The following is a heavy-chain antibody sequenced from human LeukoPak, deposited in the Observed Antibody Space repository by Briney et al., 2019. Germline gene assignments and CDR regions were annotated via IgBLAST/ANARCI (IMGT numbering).Heavy chain of an antibody. V-gene: IGHV1-69*05. CDR2: IIPIFGTA. CDR1: GGTFSSYA. J-gene: IGHJ6*04. Sequence: SVKVSCKASGGTFSSYAISWVRQAPGQGLEWMGGIIPIFGTANYAQKFQGRVTITTDESTSTAYMELSSLRSEDTAVYYCARDNTVLRFFDVWGKGTTVTVSS. CDR3: ARDNTVLRFFDV. D-gene: IGHD3-3*01.